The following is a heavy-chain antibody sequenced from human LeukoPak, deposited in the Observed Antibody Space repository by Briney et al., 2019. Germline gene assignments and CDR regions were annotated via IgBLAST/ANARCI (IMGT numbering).Heavy chain of an antibody. J-gene: IGHJ4*02. Sequence: SETLSLTCTVSGGSISNYYWIWIRQPPGRGLEWIGYIYHNGNTNYNPSLKSRVTISVDTSKNQFSLKLSSVTAADTAVYYCARHQGGAYNAYYFDYWGQGTLVTVSS. D-gene: IGHD1-1*01. CDR1: GGSISNYY. V-gene: IGHV4-59*08. CDR2: IYHNGNT. CDR3: ARHQGGAYNAYYFDY.